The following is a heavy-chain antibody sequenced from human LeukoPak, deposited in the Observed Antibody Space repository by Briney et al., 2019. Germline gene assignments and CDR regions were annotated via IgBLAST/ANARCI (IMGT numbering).Heavy chain of an antibody. CDR2: IYYSGST. Sequence: SETLSLTCTVSGGSISSSSYYWGWIRQPPGKGLEWIGSIYYSGSTYYNPSLKSRVTISVDTSKNQFSLKLSSVTAADTAVYYCARLGLRVGAKDSFDYWGQGTLVTVSS. V-gene: IGHV4-39*01. D-gene: IGHD1-26*01. CDR1: GGSISSSSYY. CDR3: ARLGLRVGAKDSFDY. J-gene: IGHJ4*02.